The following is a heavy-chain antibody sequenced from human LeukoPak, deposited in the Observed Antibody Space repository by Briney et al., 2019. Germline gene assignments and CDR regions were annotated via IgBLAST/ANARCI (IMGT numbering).Heavy chain of an antibody. CDR3: ARDARGTIFGVVISHRCRNYYYMDV. V-gene: IGHV3-74*01. CDR2: ISSDGSRV. D-gene: IGHD3-3*01. J-gene: IGHJ6*03. Sequence: GGSLRLSCAASGFTFSDYWMHWVRQAPGKGLVWVSRISSDGSRVTYADSVKGRFTISRDNAKNTLYLQMNSLRAEDTAVYYCARDARGTIFGVVISHRCRNYYYMDVWGKGTTVTVSS. CDR1: GFTFSDYW.